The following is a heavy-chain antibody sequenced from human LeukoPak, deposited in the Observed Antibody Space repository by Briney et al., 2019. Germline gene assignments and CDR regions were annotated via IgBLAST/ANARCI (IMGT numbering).Heavy chain of an antibody. D-gene: IGHD3-3*01. Sequence: SETLSLTCTVSGGSISSGSYYWSWIRQPAGKGLEWIGRIYTSGSTNYNPSLKSRVTISVDTSKDQFSLKLSSVTAADTAVYYCARSESDFWSGGGVYWGQGTLVTVSS. CDR1: GGSISSGSYY. CDR3: ARSESDFWSGGGVY. V-gene: IGHV4-61*02. CDR2: IYTSGST. J-gene: IGHJ4*02.